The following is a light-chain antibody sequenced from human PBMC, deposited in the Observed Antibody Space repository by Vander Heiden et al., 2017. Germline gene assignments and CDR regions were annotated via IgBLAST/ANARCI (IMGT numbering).Light chain of an antibody. J-gene: IGKJ4*01. V-gene: IGKV1-33*01. CDR1: QDISNY. CDR2: DAS. Sequence: DIQMTQSPSSLSASVGDRVTITCQASQDISNYLNWYQQKPGKAPKLLIYDASNLETGGPSRFSGSGSGTDFTSTISSLQPEDIATYYCQQYDNLPLTFGGGTKVEIK. CDR3: QQYDNLPLT.